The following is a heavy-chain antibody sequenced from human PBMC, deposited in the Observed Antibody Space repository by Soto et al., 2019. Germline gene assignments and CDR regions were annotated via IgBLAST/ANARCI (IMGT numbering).Heavy chain of an antibody. CDR3: ARDLVVGERRVFDP. CDR2: ITSSSTYI. V-gene: IGHV3-21*01. D-gene: IGHD3-22*01. Sequence: EVQLVESGGGLVKPGGSLRLSCAASGFTFSSYRMNWVRQPPGKGLECVSSITSSSTYIYYADSVRGRFTISRDNAKNSLYLQMNSLRAEDTAVYYCARDLVVGERRVFDPWGQGTLVTVSS. CDR1: GFTFSSYR. J-gene: IGHJ5*02.